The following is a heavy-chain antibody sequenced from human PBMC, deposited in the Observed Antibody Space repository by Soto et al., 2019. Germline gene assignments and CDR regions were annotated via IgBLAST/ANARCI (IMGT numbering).Heavy chain of an antibody. CDR2: IGQTPTNT. CDR3: ATGFLGLCTGGNCPLDY. D-gene: IGHD2-15*01. J-gene: IGHJ4*02. CDR1: GFTFSNYA. V-gene: IGHV3-23*05. Sequence: PGGSLRLSCAASGFTFSNYAMNWVRQAPGKGLEWVSSIGQTPTNTYYADSVKGRFTISRDNSKNTVYLQMNSLRGEDTAVYYCATGFLGLCTGGNCPLDYWGQGTLVTVSS.